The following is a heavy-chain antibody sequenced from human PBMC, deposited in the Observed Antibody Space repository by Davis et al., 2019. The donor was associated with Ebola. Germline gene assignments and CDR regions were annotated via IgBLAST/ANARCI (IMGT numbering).Heavy chain of an antibody. CDR3: AKLAMVRGDSDTFDI. D-gene: IGHD3-10*01. CDR2: ISWNSNNI. Sequence: SLKISCAASGFTFDDYVMHWAPPAPGKGLERVSGISWNSNNIGYAGSVKGRFTISRDNSKNTLHLHMNSLRAEDTAVYYCAKLAMVRGDSDTFDIWGRGTLVTVSS. V-gene: IGHV3-9*01. J-gene: IGHJ3*02. CDR1: GFTFDDYV.